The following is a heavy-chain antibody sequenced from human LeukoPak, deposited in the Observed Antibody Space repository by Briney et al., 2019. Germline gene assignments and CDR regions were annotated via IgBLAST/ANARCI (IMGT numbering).Heavy chain of an antibody. CDR3: AKKEAMIRGVPYYYDF. D-gene: IGHD3-10*01. Sequence: GGSLRLSCSASGFTFSSYIMTWVRQAPGQGLEWVSAINGSGDDTYYADSVKGRFTISRDNSKNTLYLQMNSLRAEDTAVYYCAKKEAMIRGVPYYYDFWGQGTLVTVSS. J-gene: IGHJ4*02. CDR2: INGSGDDT. V-gene: IGHV3-23*01. CDR1: GFTFSSYI.